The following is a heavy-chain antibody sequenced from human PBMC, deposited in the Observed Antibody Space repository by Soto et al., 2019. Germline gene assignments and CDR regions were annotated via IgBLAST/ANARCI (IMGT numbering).Heavy chain of an antibody. Sequence: QVQLEESGGGLVEPGGSLRLSCAASGFRVSDNYMTWIRQAPGKGLEWVSYISSSGAYTNYADSVKGRFTISKDNAKNSLSLQMDSLRGEDTAVYFCARSTGRREALRYDFGVDVWGQGTTVTVSS. CDR3: ARSTGRREALRYDFGVDV. D-gene: IGHD1-26*01. CDR1: GFRVSDNY. CDR2: ISSSGAYT. V-gene: IGHV3-11*06. J-gene: IGHJ6*02.